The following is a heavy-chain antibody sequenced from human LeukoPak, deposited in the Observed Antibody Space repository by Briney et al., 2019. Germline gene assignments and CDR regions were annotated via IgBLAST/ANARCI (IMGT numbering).Heavy chain of an antibody. CDR2: IIPIFGTA. D-gene: IGHD3-22*01. CDR1: GDTFIIYA. CDR3: ARSLFHYYDSSGHDAFDI. J-gene: IGHJ3*02. Sequence: ASVTVSFKDSGDTFIIYAISWVRQAPGQGLGWMGGIIPIFGTANYAQKFQSRVTITADESTSTAYMELSSLRSEDTAVYYCARSLFHYYDSSGHDAFDIWGQGTMVTVSS. V-gene: IGHV1-69*01.